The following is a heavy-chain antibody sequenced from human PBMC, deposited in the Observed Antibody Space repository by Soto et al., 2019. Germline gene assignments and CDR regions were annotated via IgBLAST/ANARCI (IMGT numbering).Heavy chain of an antibody. V-gene: IGHV4-39*02. D-gene: IGHD3-10*01. Sequence: PSETLSLTCAVSGGSIISNSYYWGWIRQPPGQGLEWIASIFHSGSTYYNPSLKSRVTMPVDTSKNQFSLRLTSVTAADTAVYYCARVWGGAFDIWGQGTMVTVSS. CDR3: ARVWGGAFDI. J-gene: IGHJ3*02. CDR1: GGSIISNSYY. CDR2: IFHSGST.